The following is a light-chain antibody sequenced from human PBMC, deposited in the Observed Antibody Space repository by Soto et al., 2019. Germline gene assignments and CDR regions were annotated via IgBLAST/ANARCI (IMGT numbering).Light chain of an antibody. Sequence: EIVMTQSPATLSVSPGERATLSCSASHSVSSNLAWYQQKPAKAPRLLIYGSSTRATGIPARFSGSGSGTEFTLTISSLQSEDFAVYYCQQYTNWPRKFGQGTKVEIK. CDR2: GSS. J-gene: IGKJ1*01. V-gene: IGKV3-15*01. CDR1: HSVSSN. CDR3: QQYTNWPRK.